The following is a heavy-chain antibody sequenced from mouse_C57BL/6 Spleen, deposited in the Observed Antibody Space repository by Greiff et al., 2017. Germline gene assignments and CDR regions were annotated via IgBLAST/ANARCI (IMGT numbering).Heavy chain of an antibody. J-gene: IGHJ2*01. D-gene: IGHD1-1*01. CDR1: GFNIKDYY. Sequence: EVQLQQSGAELVKPGASVKLSCTASGFNIKDYYMHWVKQRTEQGLEWIGRIDPEDGETKYAPKFQGKATLTTDTSSNTAYLQRSNLTSADTAVSYCANYGSSYYFDYWGQGTTLTVSS. CDR2: IDPEDGET. CDR3: ANYGSSYYFDY. V-gene: IGHV14-2*01.